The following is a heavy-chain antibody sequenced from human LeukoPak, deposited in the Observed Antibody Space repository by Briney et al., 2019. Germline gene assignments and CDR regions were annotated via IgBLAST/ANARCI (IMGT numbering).Heavy chain of an antibody. V-gene: IGHV3-9*01. D-gene: IGHD6-19*01. J-gene: IGHJ4*02. CDR1: GFTFDDYA. CDR3: AKDIAGGIAVASYFDY. Sequence: GGSLTLSCAASGFTFDDYAMHWVRQAPGEGLEGVSGIRWNRGSIGYADSVKGRFTIPRDNAKNTLYLKMNSLRAEDTALYYCAKDIAGGIAVASYFDYWGQGTLVTVSS. CDR2: IRWNRGSI.